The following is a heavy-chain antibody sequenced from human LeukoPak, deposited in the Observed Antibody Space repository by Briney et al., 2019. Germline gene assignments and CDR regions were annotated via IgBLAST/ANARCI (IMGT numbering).Heavy chain of an antibody. J-gene: IGHJ4*02. CDR1: GYTFSNNY. CDR3: ARDPNYGYFDY. D-gene: IGHD3-10*01. Sequence: ASVNVSCKASGYTFSNNYMHWVRQAPGQGLEWMGIINPSGGSSSYAQKFQGRVTMTRDTSTSTVYMELSSLRSEDTAVYYCARDPNYGYFDYWAREPWSPSPQ. CDR2: INPSGGSS. V-gene: IGHV1-46*01.